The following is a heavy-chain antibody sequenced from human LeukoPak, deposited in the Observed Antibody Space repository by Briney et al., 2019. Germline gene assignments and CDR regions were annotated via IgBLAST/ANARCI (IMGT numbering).Heavy chain of an antibody. D-gene: IGHD5-24*01. CDR3: ARGRLEVEMATITEIDY. CDR2: SNHSGST. V-gene: IGHV4-34*01. CDR1: GGSFSDYY. Sequence: SETLSLTCAVYGGSFSDYYWTWIRQPPGKGLDWIGESNHSGSTNYNPSLKSRVTISVDTSKNQFSLKLSSVTAADTAVYYCARGRLEVEMATITEIDYWGQGTLVTVSS. J-gene: IGHJ4*02.